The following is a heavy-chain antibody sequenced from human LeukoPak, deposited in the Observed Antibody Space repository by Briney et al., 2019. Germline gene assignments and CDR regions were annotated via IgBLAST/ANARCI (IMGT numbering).Heavy chain of an antibody. V-gene: IGHV4-59*08. CDR2: IYYSGST. J-gene: IGHJ3*01. Sequence: SETLSLTCTVSGGSISSYYWSWIRQPPGKGLEWIGYIYYSGSTNYNPSLKSRVTISVDTSKNQFSLKLTSVTAADTAVYYCARRVAAAGRDAFDFWGQGTTVTVSS. D-gene: IGHD6-13*01. CDR3: ARRVAAAGRDAFDF. CDR1: GGSISSYY.